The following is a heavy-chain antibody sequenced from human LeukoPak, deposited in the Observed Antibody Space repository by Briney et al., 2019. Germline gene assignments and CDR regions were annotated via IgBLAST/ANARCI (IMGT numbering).Heavy chain of an antibody. Sequence: SVKVSCKASGGTFSSYAISWVRQAPGQGLEWMGRIIPILGIANYAQKFQGRVTITADKSTSTAYMELSSLRSEDTAVYYCAREEIFGYFDYWGQGTLVTASS. J-gene: IGHJ4*02. V-gene: IGHV1-69*04. CDR3: AREEIFGYFDY. D-gene: IGHD3-10*01. CDR1: GGTFSSYA. CDR2: IIPILGIA.